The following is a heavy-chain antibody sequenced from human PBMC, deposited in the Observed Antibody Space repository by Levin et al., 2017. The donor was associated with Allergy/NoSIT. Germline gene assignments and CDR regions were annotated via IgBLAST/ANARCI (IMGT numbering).Heavy chain of an antibody. CDR2: ISSSSSYI. D-gene: IGHD2-15*01. Sequence: GESLKISCAASGFTFSSYSMNWVRQAPGKGLEWVSSISSSSSYIYYADSVKGRFTISRDNAKNSLYLQMNSLRAEDTAVYYCARADTYCSGGSCYHGHFDYWGQGTLVTISS. CDR3: ARADTYCSGGSCYHGHFDY. J-gene: IGHJ4*02. CDR1: GFTFSSYS. V-gene: IGHV3-21*01.